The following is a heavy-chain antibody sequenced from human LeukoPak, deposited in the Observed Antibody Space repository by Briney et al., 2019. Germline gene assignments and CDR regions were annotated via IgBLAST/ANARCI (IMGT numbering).Heavy chain of an antibody. CDR1: GGSISSGGYY. Sequence: SQTLSLTCTVSGGSISSGGYYWSWIRQHPGKGLEWIGYIYYSGSTYYNPSLKSRVTISVDTSKNQFSLKLSSVTAADTAVYYRARDYGDYVGAFDIWGQGTMVTVSS. J-gene: IGHJ3*02. CDR3: ARDYGDYVGAFDI. CDR2: IYYSGST. D-gene: IGHD4-17*01. V-gene: IGHV4-31*03.